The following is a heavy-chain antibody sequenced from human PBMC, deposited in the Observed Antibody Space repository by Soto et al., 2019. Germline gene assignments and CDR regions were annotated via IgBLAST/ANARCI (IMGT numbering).Heavy chain of an antibody. CDR2: IYNSGIT. V-gene: IGHV4-30-4*01. CDR3: ARGVTVFGLVSRFWFDP. CDR1: GGSISSGDYS. Sequence: SETLSLTCTVSGGSISSGDYSWSWVRQSPGKGLEWIGHIYNSGITYYNPSLKSRVVISIDTSRNQFSLGLNSLTAADRAVYFCARGVTVFGLVSRFWFDPWGQGTVVTVS. J-gene: IGHJ5*02. D-gene: IGHD3-3*01.